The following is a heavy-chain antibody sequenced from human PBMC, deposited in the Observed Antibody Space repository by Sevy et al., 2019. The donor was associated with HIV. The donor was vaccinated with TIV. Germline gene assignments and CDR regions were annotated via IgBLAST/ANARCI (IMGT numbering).Heavy chain of an antibody. J-gene: IGHJ4*02. CDR2: ISSTGNFE. CDR3: ARDAGYTTKFHPLH. V-gene: IGHV3-30*04. CDR1: GFRLNTYA. D-gene: IGHD5-12*01. Sequence: HAGGSLGLSCSASGFRLNTYAMHWVRQAPGKGLEWVSVISSTGNFESYAASVKGRFTISKDNSKNTVSLQMNSLRPEDTAMYYCARDAGYTTKFHPLHWGQGTLVTVSS.